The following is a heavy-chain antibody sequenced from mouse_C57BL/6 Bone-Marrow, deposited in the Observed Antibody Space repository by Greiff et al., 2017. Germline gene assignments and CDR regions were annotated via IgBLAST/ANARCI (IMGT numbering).Heavy chain of an antibody. CDR1: GYAFSSSW. CDR2: IYPGDGDT. J-gene: IGHJ1*03. V-gene: IGHV1-82*01. D-gene: IGHD1-1*01. CDR3: ASYYYGSSSWYFDV. Sequence: QVQLQQSGPELVKPGASVKISCKASGYAFSSSWMNWVKQRPGKGLEWIGRIYPGDGDTNYNGKFKGKATLTADKSSSTAYMQLSSLTSEDSAAYFCASYYYGSSSWYFDVWGTGTTVTVSS.